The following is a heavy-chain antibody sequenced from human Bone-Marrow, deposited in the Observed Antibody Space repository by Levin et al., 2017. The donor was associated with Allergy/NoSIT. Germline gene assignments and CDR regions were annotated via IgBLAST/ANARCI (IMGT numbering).Heavy chain of an antibody. CDR2: IYYSGST. D-gene: IGHD3-22*01. CDR3: ARVNYDSSGYYLFDY. Sequence: SETLSLTCTVSGGSISSGGYYWSWIRQHPGKGLEWIGYIYYSGSTYYNPSLKSRVTISVDTSKNQFSLKLSSVTAADTAVYYCARVNYDSSGYYLFDYWGQGTLVTVSS. J-gene: IGHJ4*02. CDR1: GGSISSGGYY. V-gene: IGHV4-31*03.